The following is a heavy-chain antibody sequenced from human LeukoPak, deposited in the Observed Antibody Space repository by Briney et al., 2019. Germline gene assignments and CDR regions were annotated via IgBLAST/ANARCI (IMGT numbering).Heavy chain of an antibody. D-gene: IGHD1-26*01. CDR3: AKSSGAYYVGAFDI. V-gene: IGHV3-30*18. J-gene: IGHJ3*02. CDR2: ISYDGSNK. Sequence: GGSLRLSCAASGFTFSSYGMHWVRKAPGKGLEWVAVISYDGSNKYYADSVKGRFTISRDNSKNTLYLQMNSLRTEDTAVYYCAKSSGAYYVGAFDIWGQGTMVTVSS. CDR1: GFTFSSYG.